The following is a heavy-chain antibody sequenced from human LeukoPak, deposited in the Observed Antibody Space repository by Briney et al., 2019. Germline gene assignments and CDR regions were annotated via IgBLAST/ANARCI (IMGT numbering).Heavy chain of an antibody. CDR3: ARILSVAGTYPNPQPEERNMDV. V-gene: IGHV4-34*01. J-gene: IGHJ6*03. CDR2: INHSGST. D-gene: IGHD6-13*01. Sequence: PSETLSLTCAVYGGSFSGYYWRWIRQPPGKGLEWIGEINHSGSTNYNPSLKSRVTISVDTSKTQFSLKLSSVTAADTAVYYCARILSVAGTYPNPQPEERNMDVWGKGATVTVSS. CDR1: GGSFSGYY.